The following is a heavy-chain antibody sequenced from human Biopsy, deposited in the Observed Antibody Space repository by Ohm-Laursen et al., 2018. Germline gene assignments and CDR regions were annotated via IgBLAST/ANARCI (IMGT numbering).Heavy chain of an antibody. CDR3: ARDYDTSGYYYVS. CDR1: NVSFSSFY. V-gene: IGHV4-34*01. Sequence: SDTLSLTCAVYNVSFSSFYWSWIRQPLGKGLEWLGSNYHTGITDYNPSLKSPVTISVDTSNNQFPLKLSSLTAADTAVYYCARDYDTSGYYYVSWGQGTLVTVSS. J-gene: IGHJ5*02. D-gene: IGHD3-22*01. CDR2: NYHTGIT.